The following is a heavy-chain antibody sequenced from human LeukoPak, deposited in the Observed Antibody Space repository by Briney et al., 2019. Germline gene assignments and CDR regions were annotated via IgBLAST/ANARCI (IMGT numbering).Heavy chain of an antibody. Sequence: GGSLRLSCAASGFTFDDYAVHWVRQAPGKGLEWGSGISWNSGSIGYADSVKGRFTISRDNAKNSLYLQMNSLRAEDTALYYCAKDIRGYSYGIIDYWGQGTLVTVPS. J-gene: IGHJ4*02. CDR1: GFTFDDYA. CDR2: ISWNSGSI. CDR3: AKDIRGYSYGIIDY. D-gene: IGHD5-18*01. V-gene: IGHV3-9*01.